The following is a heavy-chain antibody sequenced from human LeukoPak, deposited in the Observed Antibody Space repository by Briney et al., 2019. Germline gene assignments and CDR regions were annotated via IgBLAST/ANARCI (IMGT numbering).Heavy chain of an antibody. D-gene: IGHD5-12*01. CDR3: SGYSGYDYPRPFDY. V-gene: IGHV4-34*01. CDR1: GGSISSYY. Sequence: PSETLSLTCTVSGGSISSYYWSWIRQPPGKGLEWIGEINHSGSTNYNPSLKSRVTISVDTSKNQFSLKLSSVTAADTAVYYCSGYSGYDYPRPFDYWGQGTLVTVSS. CDR2: INHSGST. J-gene: IGHJ4*02.